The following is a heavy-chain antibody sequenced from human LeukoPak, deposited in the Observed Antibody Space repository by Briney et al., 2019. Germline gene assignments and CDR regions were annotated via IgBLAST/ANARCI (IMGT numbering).Heavy chain of an antibody. CDR1: GYSFTTYW. J-gene: IGHJ4*02. V-gene: IGHV5-51*01. CDR2: IYPGDSDT. D-gene: IGHD6-19*01. CDR3: ARLLQGVPGTWGY. Sequence: GESLKISCKASGYSFTTYWIAWVRQMPGKGLEWMGMIYPGDSDTRYSPSFQGQITISVDKSISIAYLQWSSLKASDTAMYYCARLLQGVPGTWGYWGQGTLVTV.